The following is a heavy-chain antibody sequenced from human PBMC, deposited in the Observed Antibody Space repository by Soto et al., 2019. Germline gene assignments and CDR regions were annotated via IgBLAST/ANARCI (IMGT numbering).Heavy chain of an antibody. J-gene: IGHJ4*02. D-gene: IGHD2-21*02. V-gene: IGHV1-46*01. Sequence: ASVKVSCKASGNTFTNYYIHWGRQAPGQGLEWMGTINPSGGHTTYAQKFLGRVTMTRDTSTSTLYMELTSLRSEDTVVYYCARGGHVVVVTAAFDYWGQGTLVTVS. CDR3: ARGGHVVVVTAAFDY. CDR1: GNTFTNYY. CDR2: INPSGGHT.